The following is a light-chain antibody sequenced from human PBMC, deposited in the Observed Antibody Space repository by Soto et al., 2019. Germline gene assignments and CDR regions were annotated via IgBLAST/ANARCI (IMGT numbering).Light chain of an antibody. CDR1: ETISTF. CDR3: YQGYSSSPIE. Sequence: GGRVKITCRASETISTFLNWYQHKPGKAPRLLISAASRLQSGVPPRFSGSGSRTEVSLTIIRSRHSDCAAFYCYQGYSSSPIEIGPGTRLEIK. J-gene: IGKJ5*01. CDR2: AAS. V-gene: IGKV1-39*01.